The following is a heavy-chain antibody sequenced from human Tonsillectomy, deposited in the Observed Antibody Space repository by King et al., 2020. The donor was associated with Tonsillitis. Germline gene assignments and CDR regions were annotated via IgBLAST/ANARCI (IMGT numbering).Heavy chain of an antibody. Sequence: VQLVESGGGLVQPGGSLRLSCAASGFTFSTYAMSWVLQAPGKGLEWVSAISISGVITYYADSVKGRFTISRDNSKSTLYLQMNSLRAEDTAIYYCATEIRPNDYWGQGTLVTVSS. CDR2: ISISGVIT. J-gene: IGHJ4*02. V-gene: IGHV3-23*04. CDR3: ATEIRPNDY. CDR1: GFTFSTYA.